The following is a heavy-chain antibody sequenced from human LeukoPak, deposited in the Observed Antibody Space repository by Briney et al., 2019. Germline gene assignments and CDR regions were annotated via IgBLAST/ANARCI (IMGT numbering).Heavy chain of an antibody. CDR1: GGSISSYY. CDR2: IYTSGST. V-gene: IGHV4-4*07. J-gene: IGHJ5*02. CDR3: ARDLATIAVAPSWFDP. D-gene: IGHD6-19*01. Sequence: SETLSLACTVSGGSISSYYWSWIRQPAGKGLEWVGRIYTSGSTNYNPSLKSRVTMSVDTSKNQFSLKLSSVTAADTAVYYCARDLATIAVAPSWFDPWGQGTLVTVSS.